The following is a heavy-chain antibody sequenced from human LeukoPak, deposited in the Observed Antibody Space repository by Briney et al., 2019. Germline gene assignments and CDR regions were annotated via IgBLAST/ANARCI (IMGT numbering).Heavy chain of an antibody. J-gene: IGHJ6*03. CDR3: ARRAVGNSYYYSMDV. D-gene: IGHD6-19*01. CDR1: GYTFISYD. V-gene: IGHV1-8*01. Sequence: ASVKVSCKASGYTFISYDLNWVRQVPGQGLEWMGWMNPNTGNTGYAQKFQGRVTITRNTSISTAFMELSSLRSEDTAVYYCARRAVGNSYYYSMDVWGKGTTVTVSS. CDR2: MNPNTGNT.